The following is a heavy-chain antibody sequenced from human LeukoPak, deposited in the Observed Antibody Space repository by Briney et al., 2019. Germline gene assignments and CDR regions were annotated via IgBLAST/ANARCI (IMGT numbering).Heavy chain of an antibody. V-gene: IGHV3-48*04. D-gene: IGHD7-27*01. CDR3: ARDFWGSFDI. Sequence: GGSLRLSCAGSGFIFGSYSFNWVRQAPGKGLEWISYITNSGNKVYYADSVKGRFTFSRDNAQNALFLQMNSLRPDDTAVYHCARDFWGSFDIWGQGTMVTISS. CDR1: GFIFGSYS. CDR2: ITNSGNKV. J-gene: IGHJ3*02.